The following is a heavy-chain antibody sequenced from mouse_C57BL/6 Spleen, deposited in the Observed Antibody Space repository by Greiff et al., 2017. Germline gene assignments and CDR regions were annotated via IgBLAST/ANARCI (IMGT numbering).Heavy chain of an antibody. V-gene: IGHV1-82*01. D-gene: IGHD1-1*01. Sequence: VQLQQSGPELVKPGASVKISCKASGYAFSSSWMNWVKQRPGKGLEWIGRIYPGDGDTNYNGKFKGKATLTADKSSSTAYMQLSSLTSEDSAVYFCARNYYGSSSHWYFDVWGTGTTVTVSS. J-gene: IGHJ1*03. CDR3: ARNYYGSSSHWYFDV. CDR2: IYPGDGDT. CDR1: GYAFSSSW.